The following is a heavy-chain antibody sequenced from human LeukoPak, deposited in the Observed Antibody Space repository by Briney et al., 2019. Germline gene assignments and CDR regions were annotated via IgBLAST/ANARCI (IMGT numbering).Heavy chain of an antibody. J-gene: IGHJ6*02. D-gene: IGHD6-13*01. CDR3: ARGQPPSYYDMDV. V-gene: IGHV3-33*01. CDR2: IWSDGSTK. Sequence: CLRLSCAASGFTFSSYGMHWVRQAPGKGLEWVAVIWSDGSTKYYADSVKGRFTISRDNSKSTLYLQMNSLRAEDTAVYYCARGQPPSYYDMDVWGQGTTVTVSS. CDR1: GFTFSSYG.